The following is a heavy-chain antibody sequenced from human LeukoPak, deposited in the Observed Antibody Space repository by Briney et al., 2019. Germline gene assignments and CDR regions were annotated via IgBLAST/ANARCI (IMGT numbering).Heavy chain of an antibody. Sequence: ALVKVSCKASGYTFTSYDINWVRQATGQGLEWMGWMNPNSGNTGYAQKFQGRVTITRNTSISTAYMELSSLRSEDTAVYYCARALRLACGDYPTYYFDYWGQGTLVTVSS. J-gene: IGHJ4*02. V-gene: IGHV1-8*03. CDR3: ARALRLACGDYPTYYFDY. CDR2: MNPNSGNT. CDR1: GYTFTSYD. D-gene: IGHD4-17*01.